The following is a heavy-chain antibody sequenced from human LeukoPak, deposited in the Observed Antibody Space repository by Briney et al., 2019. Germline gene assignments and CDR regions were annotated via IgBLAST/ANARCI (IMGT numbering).Heavy chain of an antibody. Sequence: ASVKVSCKTSGYTFTNYGMHWVRQAHGQRLEWMGWINGGNGNAKYSQNFQGRVTIIRDTSASTAYMELSSLRSEDTAVYYCARVPLHDSSGHYYPHWGQGTLVTVSS. CDR3: ARVPLHDSSGHYYPH. V-gene: IGHV1-3*01. CDR2: INGGNGNA. CDR1: GYTFTNYG. D-gene: IGHD3-22*01. J-gene: IGHJ1*01.